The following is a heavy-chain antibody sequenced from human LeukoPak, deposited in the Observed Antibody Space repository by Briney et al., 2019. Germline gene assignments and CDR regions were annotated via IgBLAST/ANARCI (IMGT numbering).Heavy chain of an antibody. Sequence: SETLSLTCTVSGGSIGSHYWSWIRQPPGKGREWIGYVHYSGTTNYNTSLKSRVTISVDTSTNQFYRKLSSVTAADTAGYYCARDYYDSRGEAFDIWGLGTMVTVSS. V-gene: IGHV4-59*11. J-gene: IGHJ3*02. CDR2: VHYSGTT. CDR1: GGSIGSHY. CDR3: ARDYYDSRGEAFDI. D-gene: IGHD3-22*01.